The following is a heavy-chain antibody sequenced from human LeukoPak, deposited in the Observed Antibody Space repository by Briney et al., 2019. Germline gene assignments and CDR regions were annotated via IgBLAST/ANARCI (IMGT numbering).Heavy chain of an antibody. Sequence: PGGSLRLSCAASGFTFSSYAMNWVRQAPGKRLEWVSSIIGSGRDTYYADSVKGRITISRDNSKNTVYLQMNSLRAEDTAVYYCARDSMVRGDLFYYMDVWGKGTTVTVSS. CDR1: GFTFSSYA. J-gene: IGHJ6*03. V-gene: IGHV3-23*01. CDR2: IIGSGRDT. CDR3: ARDSMVRGDLFYYMDV. D-gene: IGHD3-10*01.